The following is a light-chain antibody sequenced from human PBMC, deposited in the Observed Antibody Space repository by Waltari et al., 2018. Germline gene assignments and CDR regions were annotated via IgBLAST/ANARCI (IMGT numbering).Light chain of an antibody. V-gene: IGKV3D-15*01. CDR1: ERIGSN. CDR2: AAS. Sequence: EIVMTQSPATLSVSPGERPTLSCRASERIGSNLAWYQQSPGQAPRLLIYAASTRATDVAARFSGSGSGTEFTLSISSMQSEDFAVYYCQQYYNWPRTFGQGTKVEIK. CDR3: QQYYNWPRT. J-gene: IGKJ1*01.